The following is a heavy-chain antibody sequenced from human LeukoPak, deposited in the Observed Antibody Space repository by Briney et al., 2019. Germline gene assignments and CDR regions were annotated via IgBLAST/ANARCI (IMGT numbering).Heavy chain of an antibody. V-gene: IGHV4-39*07. J-gene: IGHJ4*02. CDR2: IYYSGST. CDR3: ARRSVGYYYGSGSYRGPRDYFDY. Sequence: SETLSLTCTVSGGSISSSSYYWGWIRQPPGKGLEWIGSIYYSGSTYYNPSLKSRVTISVDTSKNQFSLKLSSVTAADTAVYYCARRSVGYYYGSGSYRGPRDYFDYWGQGTLVTVSS. D-gene: IGHD3-10*01. CDR1: GGSISSSSYY.